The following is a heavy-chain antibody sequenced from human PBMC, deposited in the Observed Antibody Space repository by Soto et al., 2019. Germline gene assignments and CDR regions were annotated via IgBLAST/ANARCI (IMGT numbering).Heavy chain of an antibody. CDR1: GFTFSSYA. J-gene: IGHJ5*02. Sequence: PGGSLRLACAASGFTFSSYAMHWVRQAPGKGLEWVAVISYDGSNKYYADSVKGRFTISRDNSKNTLYLQMNSLRAEDTAVYYCARGVVVVVAATAAHWSDPWGQGTLVTVSS. CDR2: ISYDGSNK. V-gene: IGHV3-30-3*01. CDR3: ARGVVVVVAATAAHWSDP. D-gene: IGHD2-15*01.